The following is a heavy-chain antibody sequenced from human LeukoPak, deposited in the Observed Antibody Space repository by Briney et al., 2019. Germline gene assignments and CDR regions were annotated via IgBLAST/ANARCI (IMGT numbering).Heavy chain of an antibody. V-gene: IGHV4-39*07. CDR2: MYYGGST. Sequence: SETLSLTCTVSGGSISSSSYYWGWIRQPPGKGLEWIGSMYYGGSTLYNPSLKSRVTISVDTSKDQFSLKLRSVTAADTAVYYCARQNYDYVWGSPTTNDYWGQGTLVTVSS. CDR1: GGSISSSSYY. D-gene: IGHD3-16*01. CDR3: ARQNYDYVWGSPTTNDY. J-gene: IGHJ4*02.